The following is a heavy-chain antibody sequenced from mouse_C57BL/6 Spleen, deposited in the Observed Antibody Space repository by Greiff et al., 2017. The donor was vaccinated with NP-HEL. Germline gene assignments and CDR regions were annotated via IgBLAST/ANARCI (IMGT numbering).Heavy chain of an antibody. CDR3: ARAGDYWYFDV. V-gene: IGHV1-54*01. J-gene: IGHJ1*03. CDR2: INPGSGGT. Sequence: QVQLQQSGAELVRPGTSVKVSCKASGYAFTNYLIEWVKQRPGQGLEWIGVINPGSGGTNYNEKFKGKATLTADTSSTTAYMQLSSLTSEDSAVYYCARAGDYWYFDVWGTGTTVTVSS. CDR1: GYAFTNYL. D-gene: IGHD3-2*02.